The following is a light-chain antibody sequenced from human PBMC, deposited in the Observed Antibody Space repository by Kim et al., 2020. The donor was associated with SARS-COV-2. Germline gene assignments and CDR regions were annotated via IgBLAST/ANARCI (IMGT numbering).Light chain of an antibody. CDR3: QQLNSYVYT. CDR2: AAS. Sequence: DIQLTQSPSFLSASVGDRVTITCRASQGISSYLAWYQQKPGKATKLLIYAASTLQSGVPSRFSGSGSGTEFTLTISSLQPEDFATYYCQQLNSYVYTFGQGTKLEI. V-gene: IGKV1-9*01. CDR1: QGISSY. J-gene: IGKJ2*01.